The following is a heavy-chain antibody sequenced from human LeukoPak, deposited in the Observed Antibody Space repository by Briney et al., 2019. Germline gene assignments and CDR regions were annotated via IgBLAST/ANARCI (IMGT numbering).Heavy chain of an antibody. V-gene: IGHV3-23*01. Sequence: GGSLRLSCAASGFTFSSYAMSWVRQAPGKGLEWVSAISGSGGSTYYADSVKGRFTISGDNSKNTLYLQMNSLRAEDTAVYYCAKDAWVTGAPYYFDYWGRGTLVTVSS. J-gene: IGHJ4*02. CDR2: ISGSGGST. CDR1: GFTFSSYA. D-gene: IGHD5-18*01. CDR3: AKDAWVTGAPYYFDY.